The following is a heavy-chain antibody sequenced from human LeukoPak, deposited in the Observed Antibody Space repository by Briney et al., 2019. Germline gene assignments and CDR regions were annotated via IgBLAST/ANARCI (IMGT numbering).Heavy chain of an antibody. J-gene: IGHJ6*02. V-gene: IGHV3-74*01. Sequence: GGSLRLSCAASGFTFNSYWMHWVRQAPGKGLVWVSRINSDGSSTSYADSVKGRFTISRDNAKNALYLQMNSLRAEDTAVYYCARNPSGFYYYYYGMDVWGQGTTVTVSS. D-gene: IGHD7-27*01. CDR3: ARNPSGFYYYYYGMDV. CDR2: INSDGSST. CDR1: GFTFNSYW.